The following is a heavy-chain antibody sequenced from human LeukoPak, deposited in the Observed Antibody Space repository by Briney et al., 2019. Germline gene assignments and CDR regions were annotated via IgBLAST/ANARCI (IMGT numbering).Heavy chain of an antibody. CDR2: ISGYNGNP. Sequence: ASVKVSCKTSGYTFTNYGISWVRQAPGQGLEWMGWISGYNGNPRYAQKVQGRVTMTTDTSTNTAYMEVNSLRSDDTAIYYCARDPSLAVAGIRLFDYWGQATLVIVSS. CDR1: GYTFTNYG. J-gene: IGHJ4*02. CDR3: ARDPSLAVAGIRLFDY. D-gene: IGHD6-19*01. V-gene: IGHV1-18*01.